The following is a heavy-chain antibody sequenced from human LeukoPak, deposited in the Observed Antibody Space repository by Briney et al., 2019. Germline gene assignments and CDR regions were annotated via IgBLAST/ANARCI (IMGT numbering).Heavy chain of an antibody. CDR3: ARDFLVAAGFDP. Sequence: ASVKVSCKASGYTFTGYYMHWVRQAPGQGLEWMGWINPNSGGINYAQKFQGRVTMTRDTSISTAYMELSRLRSDDTAVYYCARDFLVAAGFDPWGQGTLVTVSS. CDR1: GYTFTGYY. J-gene: IGHJ5*02. V-gene: IGHV1-2*02. CDR2: INPNSGGI. D-gene: IGHD2-15*01.